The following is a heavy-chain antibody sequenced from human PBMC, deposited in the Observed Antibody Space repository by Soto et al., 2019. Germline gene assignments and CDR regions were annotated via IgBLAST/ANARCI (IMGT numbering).Heavy chain of an antibody. CDR2: ISGSGGST. CDR3: ARAQYGWFGESAFDY. CDR1: GFTFSSYA. Sequence: EVQLLESGGGLVQPGGSLRLSCAASGFTFSSYAMSWVRQAPGKGLEWVSAISGSGGSTYYADSVKGRFTISRDNSKNTLYMQMNSLRAEDTAVYYCARAQYGWFGESAFDYWGQGTLVTVSS. D-gene: IGHD3-10*01. V-gene: IGHV3-23*01. J-gene: IGHJ4*02.